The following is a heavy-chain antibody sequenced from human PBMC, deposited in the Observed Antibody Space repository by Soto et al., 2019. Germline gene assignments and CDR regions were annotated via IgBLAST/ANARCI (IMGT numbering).Heavy chain of an antibody. CDR1: GASISNSY. J-gene: IGHJ4*02. CDR3: ARESREYYFDY. CDR2: VFYSGIT. Sequence: SETLSLTCTVSGASISNSYWSWIRQPPGKGLEWIGYVFYSGITNYNPSLKSRVTISVDTSKNQFSLRLSSVTAADTAVYYCARESREYYFDYWGQGTLVTVSS. V-gene: IGHV4-59*01.